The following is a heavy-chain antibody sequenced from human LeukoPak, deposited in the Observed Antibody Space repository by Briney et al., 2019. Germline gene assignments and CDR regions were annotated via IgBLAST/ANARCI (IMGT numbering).Heavy chain of an antibody. J-gene: IGHJ4*02. CDR1: GFTFSSYS. D-gene: IGHD6-13*01. CDR3: VRVSQVLAAADY. CDR2: ISSSSSYI. V-gene: IGHV3-21*01. Sequence: GGSLRLSCAASGFTFSSYSMNWVRQAPGKGLEWVSSISSSSSYIYYADSVKGRFTISRDNAKNSLYLQMNSLRAEDTAVYYCVRVSQVLAAADYWGQGTLVTVSS.